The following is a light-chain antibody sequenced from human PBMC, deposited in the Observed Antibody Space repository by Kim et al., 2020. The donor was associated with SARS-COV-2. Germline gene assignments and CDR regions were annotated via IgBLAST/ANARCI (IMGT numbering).Light chain of an antibody. CDR2: GAS. CDR3: QQYGSSSIT. J-gene: IGKJ5*01. Sequence: STGERATLSCGASQSVANDYLAWYQQKPGLAPRLLMYGASRRATDIPDRFSGSGSGTDFTLTISRLEPEDFAVYYCQQYGSSSITFGQGTRLEIK. V-gene: IGKV3D-20*01. CDR1: QSVANDY.